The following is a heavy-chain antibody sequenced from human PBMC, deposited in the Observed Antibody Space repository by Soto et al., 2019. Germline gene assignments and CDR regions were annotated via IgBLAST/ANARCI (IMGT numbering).Heavy chain of an antibody. J-gene: IGHJ4*02. D-gene: IGHD6-13*01. V-gene: IGHV4-30-4*01. CDR1: GCSISSGDYY. CDR2: IYYSGST. Sequence: QVQLQESGPGLVKPSQTLSLTCTVSGCSISSGDYYWSWIRQPPGKGLEWIGYIYYSGSTYYNPCLKRRVTISVDSAKNQFAVKLSSVTAAGTAVYDCDRDAAAGTFDYWGQRTLVTVSS. CDR3: DRDAAAGTFDY.